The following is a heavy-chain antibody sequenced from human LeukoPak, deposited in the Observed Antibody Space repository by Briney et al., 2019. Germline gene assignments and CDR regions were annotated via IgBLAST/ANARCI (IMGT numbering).Heavy chain of an antibody. CDR2: INQDGSEK. D-gene: IGHD6-19*01. J-gene: IGHJ4*02. CDR1: GFSFSNYW. Sequence: GVSLRLWCATSGFSFSNYWVSWVRQAPGKVLKRVANINQDGSEKYYVDSVKGRFTISRDNARSSLYLQMNSLRVEDTAVYYCARVQGSSGPGIFEYWGQGTLVPVSS. V-gene: IGHV3-7*01. CDR3: ARVQGSSGPGIFEY.